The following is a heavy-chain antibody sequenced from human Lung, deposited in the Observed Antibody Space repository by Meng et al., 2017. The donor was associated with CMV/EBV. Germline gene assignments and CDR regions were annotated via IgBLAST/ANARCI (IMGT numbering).Heavy chain of an antibody. CDR2: ISPNSGDT. V-gene: IGHV1-2*02. CDR3: ARAAYTSFFDF. D-gene: IGHD2-2*01. CDR1: GHSFSGYY. J-gene: IGHJ4*02. Sequence: ASVKVSCKASGHSFSGYYIHWLRQAPGQGPEWMGWISPNSGDTNYAQKFQGRVTMTRDTSTITVYMELTRLTSDDTAVYYCARAAYTSFFDFWGQGTLVTFSS.